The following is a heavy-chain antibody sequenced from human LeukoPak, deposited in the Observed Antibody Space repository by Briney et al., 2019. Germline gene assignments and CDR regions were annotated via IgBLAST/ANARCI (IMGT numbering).Heavy chain of an antibody. D-gene: IGHD2-2*02. J-gene: IGHJ4*02. CDR2: IMPMFATT. CDR3: ARGVRFVADCPSSTCYTPDF. Sequence: ASVKVSCKASGGIFSTYAISWVRQAPGQGLEWMGGIMPMFATTNYAQRFQDRVTITADKATTTAYMELSGLTPEDTAIYYCARGVRFVADCPSSTCYTPDFWGQGTLVTVSS. V-gene: IGHV1-69*06. CDR1: GGIFSTYA.